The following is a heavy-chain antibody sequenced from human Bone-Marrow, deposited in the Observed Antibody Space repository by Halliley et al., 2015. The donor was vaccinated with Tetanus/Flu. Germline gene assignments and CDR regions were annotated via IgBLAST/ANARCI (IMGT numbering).Heavy chain of an antibody. Sequence: GLEWVASIKPDGSEQQYVDSVKGRFTISRDNAKNSLHLQMNSLRAEDTAVYYCATDLNWENYWGQGTLVTVSS. CDR3: ATDLNWENY. J-gene: IGHJ4*02. V-gene: IGHV3-7*03. D-gene: IGHD7-27*01. CDR2: IKPDGSEQ.